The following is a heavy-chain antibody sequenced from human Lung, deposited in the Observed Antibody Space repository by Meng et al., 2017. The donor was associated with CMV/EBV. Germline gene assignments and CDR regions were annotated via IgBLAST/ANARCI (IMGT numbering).Heavy chain of an antibody. CDR2: IKSKTDGGTT. CDR1: GFTFSNAW. J-gene: IGHJ4*02. V-gene: IGHV3-15*01. Sequence: GESLKISCAASGFTFSNAWMSWVRQAPGKGLEWVGRIKSKTDGGTTDYAAPVKGRFTISRDDSKNTLYLQMNSLKTEDTAVYYCTTGAYYDFWSGYHYWGQRTLVTVSS. CDR3: TTGAYYDFWSGYHY. D-gene: IGHD3-3*01.